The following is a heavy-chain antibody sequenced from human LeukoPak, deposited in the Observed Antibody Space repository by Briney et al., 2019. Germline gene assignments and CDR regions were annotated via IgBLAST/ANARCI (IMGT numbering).Heavy chain of an antibody. CDR2: IYYSGST. J-gene: IGHJ6*02. V-gene: IGHV4-59*01. Sequence: PSETLSLTCTVSGGSISSYYWSWIRQPPGKGLEWIGYIYYSGSTNYNPSLKGRITISEDTSKNQFSLKLNSVTAADTAVYYCARSLQYGNSNYYYYGMDVWGQGTTVTVSS. D-gene: IGHD2/OR15-2a*01. CDR1: GGSISSYY. CDR3: ARSLQYGNSNYYYYGMDV.